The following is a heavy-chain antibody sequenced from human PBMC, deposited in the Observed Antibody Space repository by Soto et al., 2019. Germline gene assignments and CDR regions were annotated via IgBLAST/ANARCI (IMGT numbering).Heavy chain of an antibody. CDR2: IKEDGSDK. CDR1: GFTFSSYW. D-gene: IGHD3-16*01. V-gene: IGHV3-7*03. CDR3: ATKTTAAFGGPFDY. J-gene: IGHJ4*02. Sequence: EVQLVESGGGLVQPGGSLRLSCAASGFTFSSYWMSWVRQTPGKGLEWVANIKEDGSDKYYVDSVKGRFTISRDNAMNSLYLHMNSLRAEDTALYYCATKTTAAFGGPFDYWGQGILVTVSS.